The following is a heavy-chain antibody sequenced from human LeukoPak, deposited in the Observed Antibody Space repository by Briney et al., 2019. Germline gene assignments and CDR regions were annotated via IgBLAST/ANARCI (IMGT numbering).Heavy chain of an antibody. CDR1: GGSISSSSYY. V-gene: IGHV4-39*07. Sequence: SETLSLTCTVSGGSISSSSYYWGWIRQPPGKGLEWIGSIYYSGSTYYNPSLKSRVTISVDTSKNQFSLKLSSVTAADTAVYYCARRRVDPTYYYYYMDVWGKGTTVTVSS. CDR2: IYYSGST. CDR3: ARRRVDPTYYYYYMDV. D-gene: IGHD2-15*01. J-gene: IGHJ6*03.